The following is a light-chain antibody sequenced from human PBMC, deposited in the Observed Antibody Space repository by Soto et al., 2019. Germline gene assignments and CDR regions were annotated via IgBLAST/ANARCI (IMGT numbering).Light chain of an antibody. CDR3: SSYTSTTTFYV. CDR2: QVS. V-gene: IGLV2-14*01. Sequence: QSALTQPASVSGSPGQSITISCTGTSSDIGGYYYVSWYQHHPGKAPKLMIYQVSNRPSEVSNRFSGSKSGNTASLTISGLQAEDEADYYCSSYTSTTTFYVFGTGTKVTVL. CDR1: SSDIGGYYY. J-gene: IGLJ1*01.